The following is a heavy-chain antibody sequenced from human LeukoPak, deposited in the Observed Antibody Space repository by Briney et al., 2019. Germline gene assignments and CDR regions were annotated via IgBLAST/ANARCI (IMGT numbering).Heavy chain of an antibody. CDR1: GFTFSSYE. J-gene: IGHJ4*02. V-gene: IGHV3-48*03. D-gene: IGHD6-19*01. CDR2: ISSGGTI. Sequence: GSLRPSCAASGFTFSSYEMNWVRQAPGKGLEWVSYISSGGTIYYADSVKGRFTISRDNAKNSLYLQMNSLRVEDTAVYYCARGFSGWSWYYDYWGQGTLVTVSS. CDR3: ARGFSGWSWYYDY.